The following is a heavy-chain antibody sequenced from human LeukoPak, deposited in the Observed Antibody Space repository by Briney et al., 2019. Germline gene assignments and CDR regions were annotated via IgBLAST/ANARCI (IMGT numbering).Heavy chain of an antibody. J-gene: IGHJ3*02. Sequence: ASVKVSCKASGYTFTSYYMHWVRQAPGRGLEWMGIINPSGGSTSYAQKFQGRVTMTRDTSTSTVYMELSSLRSEDTAVYYCARPDYGDYEVSAFDIWGQGTMVTVSS. CDR3: ARPDYGDYEVSAFDI. CDR2: INPSGGST. CDR1: GYTFTSYY. D-gene: IGHD4-17*01. V-gene: IGHV1-46*01.